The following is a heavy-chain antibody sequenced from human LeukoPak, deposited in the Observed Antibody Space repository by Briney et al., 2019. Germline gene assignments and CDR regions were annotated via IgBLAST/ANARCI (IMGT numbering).Heavy chain of an antibody. CDR1: GGSFSGNY. V-gene: IGHV4-34*01. CDR2: INHSGTT. Sequence: SETLSLTCAVYGGSFSGNYWSWIRQPPGKGLEWIGDINHSGTTNYSPSLKSRVTISVDTSKNQFSLKLSSVTAADTAVYYCARDRWYCSSTSCYYYMDVWGKGTTVTISS. D-gene: IGHD2-2*01. CDR3: ARDRWYCSSTSCYYYMDV. J-gene: IGHJ6*03.